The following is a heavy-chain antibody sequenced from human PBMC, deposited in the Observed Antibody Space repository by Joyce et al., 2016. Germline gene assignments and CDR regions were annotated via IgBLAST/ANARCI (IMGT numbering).Heavy chain of an antibody. CDR3: ARDSEEVGWFDP. Sequence: QVQLVQSGAEVKKPGSSVKVSCKASGGTFSTYPIAWVRQAPGQGLEWIGGTIPIFDTPNYAERFQGRVTITADVSTGTAYMELSSLTSEDTAIYYCARDSEEVGWFDPWGQGTLVTVSS. J-gene: IGHJ5*02. CDR1: GGTFSTYP. V-gene: IGHV1-69*12. D-gene: IGHD1-26*01. CDR2: TIPIFDTP.